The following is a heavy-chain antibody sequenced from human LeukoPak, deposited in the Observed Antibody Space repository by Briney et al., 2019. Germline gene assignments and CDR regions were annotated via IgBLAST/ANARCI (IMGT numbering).Heavy chain of an antibody. CDR1: GYTFTSYA. CDR2: INTNTGNP. Sequence: ASVKVSCEASGYTFTSYAMNWVRQAPGQGLEWMGWINTNTGNPTYAQGFTGRFVFSLDTSVSTAYLQISSLKAEDTAVYYCARVSHYDILTGYREFDYWGQGTLVTVSS. D-gene: IGHD3-9*01. CDR3: ARVSHYDILTGYREFDY. V-gene: IGHV7-4-1*02. J-gene: IGHJ4*02.